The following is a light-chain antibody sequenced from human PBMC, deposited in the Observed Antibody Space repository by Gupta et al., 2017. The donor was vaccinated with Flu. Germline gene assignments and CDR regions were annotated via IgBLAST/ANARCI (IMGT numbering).Light chain of an antibody. CDR2: GAF. J-gene: IGKJ4*01. V-gene: IGKV3-15*01. Sequence: PSTLSVSPGERATLSCRASQSVSSNLAWYQQKPGQAPRLLIYGAFTRATGIPARFSGNGSGTEFTLTISSLQSEDFAVYYCQQDNNWPLTFGGGTKVEIK. CDR1: QSVSSN. CDR3: QQDNNWPLT.